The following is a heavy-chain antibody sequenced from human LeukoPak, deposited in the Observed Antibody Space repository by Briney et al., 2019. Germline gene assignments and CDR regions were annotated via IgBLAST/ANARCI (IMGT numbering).Heavy chain of an antibody. CDR3: ARGYSSVWYVRYFQH. CDR1: GGSISSYY. CDR2: IYYSGST. D-gene: IGHD6-19*01. V-gene: IGHV4-59*01. Sequence: SETLSLTCTVSGGSISSYYWSWIRQPPGKGLEWIGYIYYSGSTNYNPSLKSRVTISVDTSKNQFSLKLSSVTAADTAVYYCARGYSSVWYVRYFQHWGQGTLVTVSS. J-gene: IGHJ1*01.